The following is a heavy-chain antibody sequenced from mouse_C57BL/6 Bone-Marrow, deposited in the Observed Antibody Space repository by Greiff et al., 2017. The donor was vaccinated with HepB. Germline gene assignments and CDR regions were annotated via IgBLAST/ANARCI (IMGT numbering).Heavy chain of an antibody. Sequence: VQLQQPGAELVKPGASVKMSCKASGYTFTSYWITWVKQRPGQGLEWIGDIYPGSGSTNYNEKFKSKATLTADKSSSTAYMQLSSLTSEDSAVYFCTYDYDPWFAYWGQGTLVTVSA. J-gene: IGHJ3*01. D-gene: IGHD2-4*01. CDR3: TYDYDPWFAY. CDR2: IYPGSGST. V-gene: IGHV1-55*01. CDR1: GYTFTSYW.